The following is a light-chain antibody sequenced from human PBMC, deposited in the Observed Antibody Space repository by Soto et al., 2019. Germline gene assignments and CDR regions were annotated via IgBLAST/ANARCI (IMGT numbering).Light chain of an antibody. CDR3: QQYSIWRT. CDR1: QSVSSN. V-gene: IGKV3-15*01. CDR2: GAS. J-gene: IGKJ1*01. Sequence: EILLTQSPGTLSLSPGERATLSCRASQSVSSNYLAWYQQKAGQAPRLLIYGASTRATGIPARLSGSGSGTEFTLTISGLKSEDFAVYYCQQYSIWRTFGQGTKVDIK.